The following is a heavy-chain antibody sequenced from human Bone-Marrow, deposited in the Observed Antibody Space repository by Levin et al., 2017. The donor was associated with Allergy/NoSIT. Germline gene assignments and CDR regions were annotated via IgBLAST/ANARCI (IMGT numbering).Heavy chain of an antibody. CDR2: MSGTTGSH. Sequence: PGGSLRLSCVASGFTFNAYAMNWVRRAPGKGLEWVSAMSGTTGSHYYADSVKGRFTISRDSSKNTLFLQMDSLRVEDTATYYCAKGTTVYFYYNGVDAWGQGTTVTVFS. CDR3: AKGTTVYFYYNGVDA. D-gene: IGHD2/OR15-2a*01. CDR1: GFTFNAYA. V-gene: IGHV3-23*01. J-gene: IGHJ6*02.